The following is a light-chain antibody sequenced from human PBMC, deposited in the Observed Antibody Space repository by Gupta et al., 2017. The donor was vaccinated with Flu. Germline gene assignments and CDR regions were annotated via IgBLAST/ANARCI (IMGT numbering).Light chain of an antibody. CDR1: QSISSS. Sequence: SPATLSLSPGERATLSCRASQSISSSLAWYQQKPGQAPRLLIYGASNRATGIPARFSGSGSGTDFTLTISSLEPEDFAVYYWQQRTNWLTFGGGTKVEIK. CDR3: QQRTNWLT. J-gene: IGKJ4*01. V-gene: IGKV3-11*01. CDR2: GAS.